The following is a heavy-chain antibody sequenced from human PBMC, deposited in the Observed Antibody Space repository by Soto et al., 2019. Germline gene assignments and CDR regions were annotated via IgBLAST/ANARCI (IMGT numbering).Heavy chain of an antibody. Sequence: EVQLVESGGGLVKPGGSLRLTCAASGFTFSDYSMNWVRQAPGKGLELVSSISSRSGHIYYAESVKGRFTISRDNAKTSLFLQMSSVRAEETAVYYCASHLGGASPYYQHWGQGTLVTVSS. CDR1: GFTFSDYS. J-gene: IGHJ1*01. CDR2: ISSRSGHI. V-gene: IGHV3-21*06. CDR3: ASHLGGASPYYQH.